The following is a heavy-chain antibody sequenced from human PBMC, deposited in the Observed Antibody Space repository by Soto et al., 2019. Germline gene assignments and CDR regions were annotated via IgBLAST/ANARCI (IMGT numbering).Heavy chain of an antibody. CDR3: ARDDRPITIPPRPTYYYYGMDV. V-gene: IGHV1-69*12. D-gene: IGHD3-9*01. CDR2: IIPIFGTA. Sequence: QVQLVQSGAEVKKPGSSVKVSCKASGGTFSSYAISWVRQAPGQGLEWMGGIIPIFGTANYAQKFQGRVTITADESTSTAYMELSSLRSEDTAVYYCARDDRPITIPPRPTYYYYGMDVWGQGTTVTVSS. CDR1: GGTFSSYA. J-gene: IGHJ6*02.